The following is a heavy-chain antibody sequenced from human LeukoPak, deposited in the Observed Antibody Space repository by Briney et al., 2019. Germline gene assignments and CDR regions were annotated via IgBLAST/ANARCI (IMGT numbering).Heavy chain of an antibody. V-gene: IGHV3-30*03. CDR2: ISYDGSNK. Sequence: GGSLRLSCAASGFTFSSYGMHWVRQAPGKGLEWVAVISYDGSNKYYADSVKGRFTISRDNSKNTLYLQMNSLRAEDTAVYYCARDITMVPHGGYFDYWGQGTLVTVSS. CDR1: GFTFSSYG. CDR3: ARDITMVPHGGYFDY. J-gene: IGHJ4*02. D-gene: IGHD3-10*01.